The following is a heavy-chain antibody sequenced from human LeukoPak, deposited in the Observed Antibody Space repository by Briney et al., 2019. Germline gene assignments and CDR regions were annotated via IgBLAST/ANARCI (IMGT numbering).Heavy chain of an antibody. Sequence: GGSLRLSCAASGFTFSSYSMNWVRQAPGKGLEWVSSISSSSYIYYADSVKGRFTISRDNAKNSLYLQMNSLRAEDTAVYYCARDSGWEALTDYWGQGTLVTVSS. CDR2: ISSSSYI. J-gene: IGHJ4*02. D-gene: IGHD1-26*01. CDR3: ARDSGWEALTDY. V-gene: IGHV3-21*01. CDR1: GFTFSSYS.